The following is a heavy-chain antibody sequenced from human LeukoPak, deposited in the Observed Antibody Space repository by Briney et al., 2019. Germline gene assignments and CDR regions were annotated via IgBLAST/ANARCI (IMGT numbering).Heavy chain of an antibody. CDR3: AREGVGENFDY. CDR1: GFTVSSNY. V-gene: IGHV3-66*01. J-gene: IGHJ4*02. D-gene: IGHD3-10*01. Sequence: GGSLRLSCAASGFTVSSNYMSWVRQAPGKGLEWVSVIYSGGSTYYADSVKGRFTISRDNSKSTLYLQMNSLRAEDTAVYYCAREGVGENFDYWGQGTLVTVSS. CDR2: IYSGGST.